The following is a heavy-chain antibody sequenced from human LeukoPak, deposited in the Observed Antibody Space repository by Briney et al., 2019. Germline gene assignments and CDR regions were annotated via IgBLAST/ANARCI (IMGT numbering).Heavy chain of an antibody. J-gene: IGHJ4*02. V-gene: IGHV3-23*01. D-gene: IGHD2-15*01. CDR2: ISGSGHNT. CDR1: GFTFSNYG. CDR3: AKKEYCSGGSCYSGYFDY. Sequence: GGSLRLSCAASGFTFSNYGMNWVRQAPGKGLEWVSAISGSGHNTYYADSVKGRFTISRDNSKNTLYLQMNSLRAEDTAVYYCAKKEYCSGGSCYSGYFDYWGQGTLVTVSS.